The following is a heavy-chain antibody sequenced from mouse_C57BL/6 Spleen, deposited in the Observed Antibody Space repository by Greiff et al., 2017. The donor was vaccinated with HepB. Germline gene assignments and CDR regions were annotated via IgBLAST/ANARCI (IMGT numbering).Heavy chain of an antibody. Sequence: GGGLVQPKGSLKLSCAASGFTFNTYAMHWVRQAPGKGLEWVARIRSKSSNYATYYADSVKDRFTISRDDSQSMLYLQMNNLKTEDTAMYYCVKDSPYSYGSSYWYFDVWGTGTTVTVSS. CDR2: IRSKSSNYAT. V-gene: IGHV10-3*01. CDR1: GFTFNTYA. J-gene: IGHJ1*03. CDR3: VKDSPYSYGSSYWYFDV. D-gene: IGHD1-1*01.